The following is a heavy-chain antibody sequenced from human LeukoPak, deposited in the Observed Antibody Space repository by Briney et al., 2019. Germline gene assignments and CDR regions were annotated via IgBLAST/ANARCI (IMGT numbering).Heavy chain of an antibody. J-gene: IGHJ5*02. CDR3: ARGFGYCSSTSCYAASDP. D-gene: IGHD2-2*03. Sequence: SETLSLTCTVSGGSIGTYYWSWVRQSPGKGLEWIGYIHSGGSTNHNPSLKSRVTLSLDTSKNQFSLQLSSVTAADTALYYCARGFGYCSSTSCYAASDPWGQGTLVTVSS. CDR2: IHSGGST. V-gene: IGHV4-4*09. CDR1: GGSIGTYY.